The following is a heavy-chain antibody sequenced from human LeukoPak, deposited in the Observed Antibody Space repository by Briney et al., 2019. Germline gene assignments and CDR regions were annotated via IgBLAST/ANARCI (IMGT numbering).Heavy chain of an antibody. D-gene: IGHD3-9*01. V-gene: IGHV4-59*01. CDR1: GGSISSYY. CDR2: IYYSGST. Sequence: SETLSLTCTVSGGSISSYYWSWIRQPPGKGLEWIGYIYYSGSTNYNPSLKSRVTISVDASKNQFSLKLSSVTAADTAVYYCATSHDILIGYFGSWGQGTLVTVSS. CDR3: ATSHDILIGYFGS. J-gene: IGHJ4*02.